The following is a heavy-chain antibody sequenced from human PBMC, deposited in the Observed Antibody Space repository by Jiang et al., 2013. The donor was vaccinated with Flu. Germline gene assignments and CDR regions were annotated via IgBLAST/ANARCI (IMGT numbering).Heavy chain of an antibody. V-gene: IGHV5-51*01. Sequence: IYPGDSDTRYSPSFQGQVTISADKSMSTAYLQWSSLKASDTAMYYCARQRYFDLNWFDPWGQGTLVTVSS. CDR2: IYPGDSDT. J-gene: IGHJ5*02. CDR3: ARQRYFDLNWFDP. D-gene: IGHD3-9*01.